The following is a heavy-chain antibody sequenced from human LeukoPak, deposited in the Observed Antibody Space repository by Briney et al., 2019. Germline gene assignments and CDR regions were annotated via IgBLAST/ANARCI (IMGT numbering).Heavy chain of an antibody. CDR3: AREMSPVTAKDYFDY. V-gene: IGHV3-21*01. CDR2: ISSSSSYI. J-gene: IGHJ4*02. D-gene: IGHD2-21*02. CDR1: GFTFSTYR. Sequence: PGGSLRLSCVGTGFTFSTYRMNWVRQAPGKGLEWVSSISSSSSYIYYADSVKGRITISRDNAKNSLYLQMNSLRAEDTAVYYCAREMSPVTAKDYFDYWGQGTLVTVSS.